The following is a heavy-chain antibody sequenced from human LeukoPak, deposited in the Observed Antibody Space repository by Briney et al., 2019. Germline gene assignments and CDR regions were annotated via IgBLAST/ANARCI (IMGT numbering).Heavy chain of an antibody. J-gene: IGHJ5*02. CDR3: ARALYGGSYYHWFDP. V-gene: IGHV1-46*01. CDR1: GYTFTSYY. CDR2: INPSGGST. Sequence: ASVKVSCKASGYTFTSYYMHWVRQAPGQGLEWMGIINPSGGSTSYAQKFQGRVTMTRDTSTSTVYMELSSLRSEDTAVYYCARALYGGSYYHWFDPWGQGTLVTVSS. D-gene: IGHD1-26*01.